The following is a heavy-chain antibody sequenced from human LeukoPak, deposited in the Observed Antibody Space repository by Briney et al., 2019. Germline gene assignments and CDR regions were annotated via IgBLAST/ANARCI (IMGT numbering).Heavy chain of an antibody. CDR1: GGSISSGDYY. D-gene: IGHD2-21*01. V-gene: IGHV4-30-4*01. J-gene: IGHJ6*02. Sequence: PSETLSLTCTVSGGSISSGDYYWSWIRQPPGKGLEWIGYIYYSGSTYYNPSLKSRVTISVDTSKNQFSLKLSSVTAADTAVYYCARDSAAGDPIGGYYYYYYGMDVWGQGTTVTVSS. CDR3: ARDSAAGDPIGGYYYYYYGMDV. CDR2: IYYSGST.